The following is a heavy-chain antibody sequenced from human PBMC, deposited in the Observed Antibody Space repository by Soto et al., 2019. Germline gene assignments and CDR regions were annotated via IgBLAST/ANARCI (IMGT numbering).Heavy chain of an antibody. CDR3: ARDRGGSWLGRINYYYYGMDV. J-gene: IGHJ6*02. Sequence: GGSLRLSXAASGFTFSSYDMHWVRQATGKGLEWVSAIGTAGDTYYPGSVKGRFTISRENAKNSLYLQMNSLRAEDTAVYYCARDRGGSWLGRINYYYYGMDVWGQGTTVTVSS. V-gene: IGHV3-13*01. CDR2: IGTAGDT. D-gene: IGHD6-19*01. CDR1: GFTFSSYD.